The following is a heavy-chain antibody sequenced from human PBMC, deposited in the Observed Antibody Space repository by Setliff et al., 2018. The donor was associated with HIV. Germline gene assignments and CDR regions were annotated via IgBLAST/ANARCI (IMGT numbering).Heavy chain of an antibody. V-gene: IGHV3-48*01. Sequence: GGSLRLSCAASGFTFGDYAMSWVRQAPGKGLEWVSYISMSSHTSVIYSDSVKGRFTISRDNARNSFYLQMKSLRVDDTAVYFCARDKWASGFDFWGHGTLGTVSS. D-gene: IGHD1-26*01. J-gene: IGHJ4*01. CDR2: ISMSSHTSV. CDR1: GFTFGDYA. CDR3: ARDKWASGFDF.